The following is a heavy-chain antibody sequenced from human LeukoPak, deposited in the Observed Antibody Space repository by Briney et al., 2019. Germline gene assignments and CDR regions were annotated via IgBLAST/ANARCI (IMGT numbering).Heavy chain of an antibody. CDR3: ARLINVERATTGAGGY. CDR1: GYTFTSYD. V-gene: IGHV1-8*03. D-gene: IGHD5-24*01. J-gene: IGHJ4*02. Sequence: ASVKVSCKASGYTFTSYDINWVRQATGQGLEWMGWMNPNSGNTGYAQKFQGRVTITRNTSISTAYMELSSLRSEDTAVYYCARLINVERATTGAGGYWGKGTLVTVSS. CDR2: MNPNSGNT.